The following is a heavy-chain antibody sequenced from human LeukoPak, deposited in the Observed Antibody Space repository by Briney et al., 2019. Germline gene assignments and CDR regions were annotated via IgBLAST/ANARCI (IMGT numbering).Heavy chain of an antibody. Sequence: PSETLSLTCTVSGGSISSSSYYWGWVRQPPGKGLERIGEIYHSGSSNYNPSLKSRATISVDKSMDQFSLKLSSVTAADTAVYYCARKRTTVNYFDYWGLGTLVTVSS. D-gene: IGHD4-11*01. CDR3: ARKRTTVNYFDY. V-gene: IGHV4-39*07. CDR1: GGSISSSSYY. CDR2: IYHSGSS. J-gene: IGHJ4*02.